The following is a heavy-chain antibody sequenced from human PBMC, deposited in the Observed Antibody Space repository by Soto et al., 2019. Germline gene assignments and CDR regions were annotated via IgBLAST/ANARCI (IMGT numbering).Heavy chain of an antibody. Sequence: GGSLRLSCSASGFTFSSYAMHWVRQAPGKGLEYVSSISTNGGSTHYADSVKGRFTISRDNSKNTLYLQMNSLRAEDTAVYYCARVDARYYDFWGGKPPHLAPWGKGTLVPVSS. CDR2: ISTNGGST. V-gene: IGHV3-64*04. CDR1: GFTFSSYA. D-gene: IGHD3-3*01. CDR3: ARVDARYYDFWGGKPPHLAP. J-gene: IGHJ5*02.